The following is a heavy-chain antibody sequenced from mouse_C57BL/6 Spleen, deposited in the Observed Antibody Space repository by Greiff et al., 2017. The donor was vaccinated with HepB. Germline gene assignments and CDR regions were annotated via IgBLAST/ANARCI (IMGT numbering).Heavy chain of an antibody. CDR1: GYTFTSYW. CDR2: IDPSDSYT. D-gene: IGHD3-2*02. CDR3: ARRGTAQDQAWFAY. J-gene: IGHJ3*01. V-gene: IGHV1-59*01. Sequence: QVQLQQPGAELVRPGTSVKLSCKASGYTFTSYWMHWVKQRPGQGLEWIGVIDPSDSYTNYNQKFKGKATLTVDTSSSTAYMQLSSLTSEDSAVYYCARRGTAQDQAWFAYWGQGTLVTVSA.